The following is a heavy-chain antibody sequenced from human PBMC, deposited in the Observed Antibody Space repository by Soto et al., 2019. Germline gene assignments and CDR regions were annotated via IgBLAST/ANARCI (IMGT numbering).Heavy chain of an antibody. V-gene: IGHV1-2*02. CDR2: INPNSGGT. CDR1: GYPXTGYY. Sequence: GXSXKASYKASGYPXTGYYMNLVRQAPGQGLEWIGWINPNSGGTNYAQKFQGRFTMTRDTYISTAYMDLSRLRSDYTAVYYCARAYGSGSYYDYWGHGTLGTVSS. CDR3: ARAYGSGSYYDY. J-gene: IGHJ4*01. D-gene: IGHD3-10*01.